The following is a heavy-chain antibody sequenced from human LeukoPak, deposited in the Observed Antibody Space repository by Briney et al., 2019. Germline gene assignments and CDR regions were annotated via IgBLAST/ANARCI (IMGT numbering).Heavy chain of an antibody. Sequence: GGSLRLSCAASGFTFSSYAMSWVRQAPGKGLEWVSAISGSGGSTYYADSVKGRFTISRDNAKNTLYLQMNSLRAEDTAVYYCAREYDSSGYSDFDYWGQGTLVTVSS. J-gene: IGHJ4*02. CDR3: AREYDSSGYSDFDY. D-gene: IGHD3-22*01. CDR2: ISGSGGST. CDR1: GFTFSSYA. V-gene: IGHV3-23*01.